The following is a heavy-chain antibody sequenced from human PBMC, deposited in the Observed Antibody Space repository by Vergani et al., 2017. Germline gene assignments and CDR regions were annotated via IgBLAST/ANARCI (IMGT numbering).Heavy chain of an antibody. V-gene: IGHV4-59*01. CDR2: IYYSGST. J-gene: IGHJ6*03. CDR3: ARAGDYYGSGSYYSVKGLYYYDYMDV. CDR1: GGSISSYY. Sequence: QVQLQESGPGLVKPSETLSLTCTVSGGSISSYYWSWIRQPPGKGLEWIGYIYYSGSTNYNPSLKSRVTISVDTSKNQFSLKLSSVTAAGTAVYYCARAGDYYGSGSYYSVKGLYYYDYMDVGGEGTTVTVSS. D-gene: IGHD3-10*01.